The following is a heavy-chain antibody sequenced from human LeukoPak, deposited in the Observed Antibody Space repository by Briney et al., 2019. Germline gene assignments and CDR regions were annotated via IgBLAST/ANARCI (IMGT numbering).Heavy chain of an antibody. J-gene: IGHJ4*02. CDR3: ARHQFGDLSFSDY. CDR2: IYLSGST. D-gene: IGHD3-10*01. V-gene: IGHV4-39*07. Sequence: SETLSLTCTVSGGSISSSSYYWGWIRQPPGKGLEWIGQIYLSGSTNYNPSLKTRVIMSMDKSKNQFSLELTSVTAADTAVYYCARHQFGDLSFSDYWGQGILVTVSS. CDR1: GGSISSSSYY.